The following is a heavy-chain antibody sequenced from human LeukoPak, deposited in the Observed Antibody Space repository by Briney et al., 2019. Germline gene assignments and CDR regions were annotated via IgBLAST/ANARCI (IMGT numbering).Heavy chain of an antibody. D-gene: IGHD3-22*01. CDR1: GYTFTGYY. CDR2: INPKTLGT. Sequence: ASVKVSCKASGYTFTGYYMHWVRQAPGHGLEWMGWINPKTLGTNYAQKFRGRVTMTRDTSITTVYMELSSLRSDDTAVYYCARDSLSDDSSSYYDFWGQGTLVAVST. V-gene: IGHV1-2*02. CDR3: ARDSLSDDSSSYYDF. J-gene: IGHJ4*02.